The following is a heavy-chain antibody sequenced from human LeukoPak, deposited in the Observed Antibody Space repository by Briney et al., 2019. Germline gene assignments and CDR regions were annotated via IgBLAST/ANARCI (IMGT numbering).Heavy chain of an antibody. Sequence: SETLSLTCAVYGGSFSGYYWSWIRQPPGKGLEWIGEINHSGSTNYNPSLKSRVTISVDTSKNQFSLKLSSVTAADTAVYHCARHCCSGPAKRVFDIWGQGTMVTVSS. D-gene: IGHD2-15*01. J-gene: IGHJ3*02. V-gene: IGHV4-34*01. CDR3: ARHCCSGPAKRVFDI. CDR1: GGSFSGYY. CDR2: INHSGST.